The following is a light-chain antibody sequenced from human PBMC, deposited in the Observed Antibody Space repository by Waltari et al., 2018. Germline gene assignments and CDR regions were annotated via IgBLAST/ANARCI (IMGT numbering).Light chain of an antibody. V-gene: IGKV1-5*03. J-gene: IGKJ4*01. CDR1: QSISNW. CDR3: QQYNSYSLLT. CDR2: KAS. Sequence: DIQMTQSPSTLSASVGDRVTITGRASQSISNWLAWYKQIPGKAPKLLIYKASTLESGVPSRFSGSGSGTEFTLTISSLQPDDFATYYCQQYNSYSLLTFCGGTKVEIK.